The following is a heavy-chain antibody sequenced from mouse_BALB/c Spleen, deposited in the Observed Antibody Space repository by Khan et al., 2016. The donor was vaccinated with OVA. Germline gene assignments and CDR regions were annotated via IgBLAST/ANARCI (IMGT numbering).Heavy chain of an antibody. CDR1: GFSLTGYG. J-gene: IGHJ4*01. CDR3: ARAYYANYREAMDY. Sequence: QVQLKESGPGPVAPSQSLSITCTVLGFSLTGYGVNWVRQPPGKGLEWLGMIWGDGSTDYNSALKSRLSISKDNSKSQVFLKMNSLQTDDTARYYCARAYYANYREAMDYWGQGTSVTVSS. CDR2: IWGDGST. D-gene: IGHD2-10*01. V-gene: IGHV2-6-7*01.